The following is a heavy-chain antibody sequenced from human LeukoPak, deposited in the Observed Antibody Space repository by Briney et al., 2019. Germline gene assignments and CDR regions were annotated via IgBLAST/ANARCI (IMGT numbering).Heavy chain of an antibody. CDR1: GGSISSSSYY. D-gene: IGHD4-17*01. CDR2: IYYSGST. V-gene: IGHV4-39*07. CDR3: ARAGVAALYGDPPVWYFDL. J-gene: IGHJ2*01. Sequence: SETLSLTCTVSGGSISSSSYYWGWIRQPPGKGLEWIGSIYYSGSTYYNPSLKSRVTISVDTSKNQFSLKLSSVTAADTAVYYCARAGVAALYGDPPVWYFDLWGRGTLVTVSS.